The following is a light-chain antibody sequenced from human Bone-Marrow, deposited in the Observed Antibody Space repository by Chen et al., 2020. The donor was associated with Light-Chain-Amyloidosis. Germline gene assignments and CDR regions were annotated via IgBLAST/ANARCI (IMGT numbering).Light chain of an antibody. V-gene: IGKV1-39*01. CDR2: AAS. Sequence: DIQMTQSPSSLSASVGDRVTITCRASQSISSYLNWYQQKPGKAPKLLIYAASSLQSGVPSRFSGSGSGTDFTLTISSLQSEDFAVYYCQQYNNWPPGGTFGQGTKVEIK. CDR3: QQYNNWPPGGT. CDR1: QSISSY. J-gene: IGKJ1*01.